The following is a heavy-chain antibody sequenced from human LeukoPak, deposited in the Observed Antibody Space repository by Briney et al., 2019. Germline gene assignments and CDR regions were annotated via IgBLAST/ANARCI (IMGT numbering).Heavy chain of an antibody. J-gene: IGHJ4*02. CDR1: GGSISTYY. Sequence: SETLSLTCTVSGGSISTYYWSWIRQPAGKGLEWIGRIFPSGSANYNTSLKSRVTLSVDTSKNQFSLRLSFVTAADTAVYYCARNPRYYFDYWGQGTLVTVSS. V-gene: IGHV4-4*07. CDR3: ARNPRYYFDY. CDR2: IFPSGSA.